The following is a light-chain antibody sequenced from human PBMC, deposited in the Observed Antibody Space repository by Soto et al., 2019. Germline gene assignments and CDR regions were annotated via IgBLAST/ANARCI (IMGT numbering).Light chain of an antibody. CDR3: SSYTSSSTYV. V-gene: IGLV2-14*01. Sequence: QSVLTQPASVSWSPGQSITISCTGTSSDVGGYNYVSWYQQLPGKAHKLMIYDVSNRPSGVSNRFSGSKSGNTASLTISGLQAEDEADYYCSSYTSSSTYVFGTGTKVTVL. CDR2: DVS. CDR1: SSDVGGYNY. J-gene: IGLJ1*01.